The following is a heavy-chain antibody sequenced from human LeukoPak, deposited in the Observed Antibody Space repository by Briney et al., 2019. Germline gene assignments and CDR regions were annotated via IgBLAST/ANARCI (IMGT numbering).Heavy chain of an antibody. CDR2: ISSGGTTI. CDR3: ASWAQWLRYFDY. D-gene: IGHD5-12*01. Sequence: PGGSLRLSCAASGFTFSDYYMSWIRQAPGKGLEWVSYISSGGTTIYYADSVKGRFTISRDNAKNSLYLQMNSLRAEDTAVYYCASWAQWLRYFDYWGQGTLVTVSS. J-gene: IGHJ4*02. CDR1: GFTFSDYY. V-gene: IGHV3-11*01.